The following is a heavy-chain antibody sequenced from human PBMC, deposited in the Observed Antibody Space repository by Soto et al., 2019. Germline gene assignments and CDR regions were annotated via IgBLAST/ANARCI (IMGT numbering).Heavy chain of an antibody. D-gene: IGHD4-17*01. J-gene: IGHJ4*02. Sequence: EVQLLESGGGLVQPGGSLRLSCAASGFTFSSYAMSWVRQAPGKGLEWVSAISGSGGSTYYADSVKGRFTISRDNSKNTLYLQMNGLRAEDTAVYYCAKKLTTVTNLLGGPFDYWGQGTLVTVSS. CDR2: ISGSGGST. V-gene: IGHV3-23*01. CDR1: GFTFSSYA. CDR3: AKKLTTVTNLLGGPFDY.